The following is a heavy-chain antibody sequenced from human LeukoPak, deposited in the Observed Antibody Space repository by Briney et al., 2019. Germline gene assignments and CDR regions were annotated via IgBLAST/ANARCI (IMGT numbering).Heavy chain of an antibody. J-gene: IGHJ4*02. V-gene: IGHV1-2*02. CDR1: GYTLTGYY. Sequence: ASVKVSCKASGYTLTGYYIHWARQAPGQGLEWMGWINPGSGGTYYVEKFQGRVTMTRDTSITTAYIELIRLTSDDTAVYYCASEKGSKGTTVTAYDYWGQGTLVTVSS. CDR2: INPGSGGT. D-gene: IGHD4-17*01. CDR3: ASEKGSKGTTVTAYDY.